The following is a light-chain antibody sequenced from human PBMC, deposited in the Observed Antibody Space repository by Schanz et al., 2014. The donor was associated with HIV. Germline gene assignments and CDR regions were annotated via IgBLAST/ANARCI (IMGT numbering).Light chain of an antibody. CDR1: SGHSSYA. CDR2: LNSDGSH. Sequence: QLVLTQSPSASASLGASVKLTCTLNSGHSSYAIAWHQQQPEKGPRYLMILNSDGSHSKGDGIPDRFSGSSSGAERYLTISSLQSEDEADYYCQTWGTDSVVFAGGTKLTVL. CDR3: QTWGTDSVV. V-gene: IGLV4-69*01. J-gene: IGLJ2*01.